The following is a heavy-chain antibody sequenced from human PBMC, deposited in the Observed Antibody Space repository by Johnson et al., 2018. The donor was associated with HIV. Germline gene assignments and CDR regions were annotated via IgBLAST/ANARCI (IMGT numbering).Heavy chain of an antibody. J-gene: IGHJ3*02. CDR1: GFTFSSYA. D-gene: IGHD3-3*02. CDR3: ARDGHLRAFDI. CDR2: ISYDGSNK. Sequence: QVQLVESGGGVVQPGRSLRLSCAASGFTFSSYAMHWVRQAPGKGLEWVAVISYDGSNKYYADSVKGRFTISRDNSKNTLFLEMNSLRGEDTAVYYCARDGHLRAFDIWGQGTMVTVSS. V-gene: IGHV3-30*04.